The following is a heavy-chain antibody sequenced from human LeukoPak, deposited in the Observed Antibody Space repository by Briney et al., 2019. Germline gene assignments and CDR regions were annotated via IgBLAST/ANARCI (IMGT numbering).Heavy chain of an antibody. Sequence: GGSLRLSCAASGFTVSSNYKAWVRQAPGKGLEWVSVIYSGYSTDYADSVKGRFTISRHNSKNTLYLQMNSLRAEDTAVYYCAVRYDSSGHYYFDYWGQGTLVTVSS. V-gene: IGHV3-53*04. CDR1: GFTVSSNY. J-gene: IGHJ4*02. CDR3: AVRYDSSGHYYFDY. CDR2: IYSGYST. D-gene: IGHD3-22*01.